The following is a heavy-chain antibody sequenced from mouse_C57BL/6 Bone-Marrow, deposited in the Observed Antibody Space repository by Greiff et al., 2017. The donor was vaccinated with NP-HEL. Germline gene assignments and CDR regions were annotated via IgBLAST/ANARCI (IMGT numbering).Heavy chain of an antibody. V-gene: IGHV1-64*01. CDR1: GYTFTSYW. CDR2: IHPNSGST. CDR3: ASPYSNYPYWYFDV. J-gene: IGHJ1*03. Sequence: VQLQQPGAELVKPGASVKLSCKASGYTFTSYWMHWVKQRPGQGLEWIGMIHPNSGSTNYNEKFKSKATLTVDKSSSTAYMQLSSLTSEDSAVYYCASPYSNYPYWYFDVWGTGTTVTVSS. D-gene: IGHD2-5*01.